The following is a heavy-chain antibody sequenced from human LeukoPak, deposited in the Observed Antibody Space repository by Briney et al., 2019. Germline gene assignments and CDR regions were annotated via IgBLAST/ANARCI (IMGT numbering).Heavy chain of an antibody. D-gene: IGHD3-10*01. J-gene: IGHJ5*02. CDR1: GGSISSGGYS. CDR3: ARGSSWFDP. CDR2: IYHRGST. Sequence: SQTLSLTCAVSGGSISSGGYSWSWIRQPPGKGLEWIGYIYHRGSTYYNPSLKSRVTISVDRSKNQFSLKLSSVTAADTAVYYCARGSSWFDPWGQGTLVTVSS. V-gene: IGHV4-30-2*01.